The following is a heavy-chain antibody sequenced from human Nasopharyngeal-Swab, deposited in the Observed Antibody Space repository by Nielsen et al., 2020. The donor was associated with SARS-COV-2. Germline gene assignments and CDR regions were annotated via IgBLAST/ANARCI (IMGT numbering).Heavy chain of an antibody. Sequence: ASVKVSCKASGYTFTSYDINWVRQAPGQGLEWMGWISAYNGNTNYAQKLQGRVTMTTDTSTSTAYMELRSLRSDDTAVYYCATSSDTAMDYYYYGMDVWGQGTTVTVSS. J-gene: IGHJ6*02. CDR3: ATSSDTAMDYYYYGMDV. D-gene: IGHD5-18*01. CDR2: ISAYNGNT. CDR1: GYTFTSYD. V-gene: IGHV1-18*01.